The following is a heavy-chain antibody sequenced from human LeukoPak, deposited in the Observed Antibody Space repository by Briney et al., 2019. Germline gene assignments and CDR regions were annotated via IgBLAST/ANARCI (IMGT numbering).Heavy chain of an antibody. CDR3: AREASYYDSSGYSPCDY. Sequence: ASVKVSCTASGYTFTVYYMHWVRQAPGQGLEWMGWINPNSGGTNYAQKFQGRVTMTRDTSISTAYMELSRLRSDDTAVYYCAREASYYDSSGYSPCDYWGQGTLVTVSS. J-gene: IGHJ4*02. CDR1: GYTFTVYY. V-gene: IGHV1-2*02. CDR2: INPNSGGT. D-gene: IGHD3-22*01.